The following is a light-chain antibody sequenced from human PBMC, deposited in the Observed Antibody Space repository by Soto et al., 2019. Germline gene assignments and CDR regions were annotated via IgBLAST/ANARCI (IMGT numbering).Light chain of an antibody. Sequence: QSALTQPASVSGSPGQSITISCTGTSSDVGGYNFVAWYQQYPGKAPKVMIYEGSQRPSGVSTRFSGSRSGNSASLTISGLKPEDEADYYCCSYAGSSPYVFGPGTKVTVL. CDR2: EGS. J-gene: IGLJ1*01. V-gene: IGLV2-23*01. CDR3: CSYAGSSPYV. CDR1: SSDVGGYNF.